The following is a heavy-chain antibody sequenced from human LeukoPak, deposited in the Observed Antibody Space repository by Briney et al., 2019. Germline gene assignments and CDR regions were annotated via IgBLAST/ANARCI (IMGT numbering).Heavy chain of an antibody. CDR2: TYYRSKWYN. CDR3: ARERYYDSSESPAY. J-gene: IGHJ4*02. CDR1: GDSVSSNSAA. Sequence: SQTLSLTCAISGDSVSSNSAAWNWIRQSPSRGLEWLGRTYYRSKWYNDYAVSVKSRITINPDTSKNQFSLKLSSVTAADTAVYYCARERYYDSSESPAYWGQGTLVTVSS. D-gene: IGHD3-22*01. V-gene: IGHV6-1*01.